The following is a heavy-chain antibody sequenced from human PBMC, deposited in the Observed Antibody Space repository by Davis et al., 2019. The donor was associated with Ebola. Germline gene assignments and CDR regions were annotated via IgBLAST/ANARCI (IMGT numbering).Heavy chain of an antibody. CDR2: ISAYNGNT. CDR3: ARDRLIVVVPAAGLGDFDY. D-gene: IGHD2-2*01. J-gene: IGHJ4*02. CDR1: GGTFSSYA. V-gene: IGHV1-18*01. Sequence: ASVKVSCKASGGTFSSYAISWVRQAPGQGLEWMGWISAYNGNTNYAQKLQGRVTMTTDTSTSTAYMELRSLRSDDTAVYYCARDRLIVVVPAAGLGDFDYWGQGTLVTVSS.